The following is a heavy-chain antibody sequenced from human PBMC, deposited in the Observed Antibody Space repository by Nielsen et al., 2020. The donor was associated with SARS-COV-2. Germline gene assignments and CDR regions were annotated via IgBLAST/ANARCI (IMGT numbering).Heavy chain of an antibody. J-gene: IGHJ6*02. Sequence: ASVKVSCKASGYTFTGYYMHWVRQAPGQGLEWMGWINPNSGGTNYAQMFQGWVTMTRDTSISTAYMELSRLRSDDTAVYYCARDDRRLRKGGMDVWGQGTTVTVSS. CDR3: ARDDRRLRKGGMDV. V-gene: IGHV1-2*04. CDR1: GYTFTGYY. CDR2: INPNSGGT. D-gene: IGHD6-25*01.